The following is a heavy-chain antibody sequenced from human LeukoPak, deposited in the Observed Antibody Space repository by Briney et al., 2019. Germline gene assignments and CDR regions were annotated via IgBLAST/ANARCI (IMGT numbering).Heavy chain of an antibody. D-gene: IGHD5-18*01. V-gene: IGHV1-2*02. Sequence: GASVKVSCKASGYTFTGYYMHWVRQAPGQGLEWMGWINPNSGGTNYAQKFQGRVTMTRDTSISTAYMELSRLRSDDTAVYYCARGIIRGAMVDYFDYWGQGTLVTVSS. CDR2: INPNSGGT. CDR3: ARGIIRGAMVDYFDY. J-gene: IGHJ4*02. CDR1: GYTFTGYY.